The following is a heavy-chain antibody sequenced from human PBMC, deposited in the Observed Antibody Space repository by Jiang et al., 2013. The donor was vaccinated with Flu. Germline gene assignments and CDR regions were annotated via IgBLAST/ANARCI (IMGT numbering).Heavy chain of an antibody. CDR2: SRVSGST. V-gene: IGHV4-4*07. D-gene: IGHD6-19*01. J-gene: IGHJ4*02. CDR1: DGSITTYY. CDR3: ARQIAVADFFFDS. Sequence: LLKPSETLSLICSVSDGSITTYYWSWIRQPAGEKLEWIGRSRVSGSTNITPSLESRVTISIDTSKNEFSLKLTSVTAADTAVYYCARQIAVADFFFDSWGQGTPVIVSS.